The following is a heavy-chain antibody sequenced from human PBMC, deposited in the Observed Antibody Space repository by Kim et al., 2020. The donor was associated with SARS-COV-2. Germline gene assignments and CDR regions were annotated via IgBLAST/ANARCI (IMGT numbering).Heavy chain of an antibody. CDR2: INSDGSST. V-gene: IGHV3-74*01. J-gene: IGHJ3*02. CDR1: GFTFSSYW. D-gene: IGHD3-22*01. Sequence: GGSLRLSCAASGFTFSSYWMHWVRQAPGKGLVWVSRINSDGSSTSYADSVKGRFTISRDNAKNTLYLQMNSLRAEDTAVYYCCPDYYDSSGRRIDAFDIWGQGTMVTVSS. CDR3: CPDYYDSSGRRIDAFDI.